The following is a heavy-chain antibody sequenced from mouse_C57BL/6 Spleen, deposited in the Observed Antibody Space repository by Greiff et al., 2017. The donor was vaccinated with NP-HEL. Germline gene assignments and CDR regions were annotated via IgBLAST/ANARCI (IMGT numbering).Heavy chain of an antibody. Sequence: QVQLQQSGAELVRPGASVKLSCKASGYTFTDYYINWVKQRPGQGLEWIARIYPGSGNTYYNEKFKGKATLTAEKSSSTAYMQLRRLTSEDSAVYVCARWDYYGSSYDYWGQGTTLTVSS. CDR3: ARWDYYGSSYDY. D-gene: IGHD1-1*01. CDR1: GYTFTDYY. V-gene: IGHV1-76*01. J-gene: IGHJ2*01. CDR2: IYPGSGNT.